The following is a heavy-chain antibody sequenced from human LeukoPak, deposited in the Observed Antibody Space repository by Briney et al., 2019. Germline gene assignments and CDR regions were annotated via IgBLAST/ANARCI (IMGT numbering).Heavy chain of an antibody. V-gene: IGHV3-7*03. Sequence: GGSLRLSCAASGFTFSSYWMNWARQAPGKGLEWVASINHNGNVNYYVDSVKGRFTISRDNAKDSLYLQMSNLRAEDTAVYFCARGGGLDVWGQGATVTVSS. CDR1: GFTFSSYW. CDR2: INHNGNVN. J-gene: IGHJ6*02. D-gene: IGHD3-16*01. CDR3: ARGGGLDV.